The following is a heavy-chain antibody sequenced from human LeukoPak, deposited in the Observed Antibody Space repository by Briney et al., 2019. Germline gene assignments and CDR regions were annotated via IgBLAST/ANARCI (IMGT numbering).Heavy chain of an antibody. V-gene: IGHV3-30*04. CDR3: ARDTLVAHGRWYYFEY. Sequence: GGSLRLSCAASGFTFSSYAIHWVRQAPGKGLEWVAVTSYDGSQTYYSESVEGRFTISRDNSENTVSLQMTSLRPADTAIYYCARDTLVAHGRWYYFEYWGQGTLVTVSS. CDR1: GFTFSSYA. CDR2: TSYDGSQT. J-gene: IGHJ4*02. D-gene: IGHD5-24*01.